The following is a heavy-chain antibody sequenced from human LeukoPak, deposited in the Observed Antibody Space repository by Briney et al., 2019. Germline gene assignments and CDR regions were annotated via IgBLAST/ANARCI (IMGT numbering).Heavy chain of an antibody. CDR2: MKSKPEGGTT. V-gene: IGHV3-15*01. CDR3: TTGNP. CDR1: GFTFVNAS. J-gene: IGHJ5*02. Sequence: GGSLRLSCLTSGFTFVNASMSWVRQAPGKGLEWVGLMKSKPEGGTTFYAAPVKDRFSISRDDSRNTLYLQMNSLTIGDTGVYYCTTGNPWGQGTLVTVSS.